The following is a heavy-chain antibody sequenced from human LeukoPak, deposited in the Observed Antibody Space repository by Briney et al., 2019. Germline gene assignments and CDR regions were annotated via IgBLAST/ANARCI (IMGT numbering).Heavy chain of an antibody. J-gene: IGHJ5*02. Sequence: GGSLKLSCAASGFPFNNYWMHWVRQAPGKGLVWVSSINTDGRTTRYAASVQGRFTISRDNAKNTLSLQMNSLRDDDTAVYYCARAGASGWYAAGWFDPWGQGTLVTVSS. CDR3: ARAGASGWYAAGWFDP. CDR2: INTDGRTT. V-gene: IGHV3-74*01. D-gene: IGHD6-19*01. CDR1: GFPFNNYW.